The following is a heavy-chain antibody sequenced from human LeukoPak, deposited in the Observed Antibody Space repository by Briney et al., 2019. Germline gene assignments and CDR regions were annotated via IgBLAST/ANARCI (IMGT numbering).Heavy chain of an antibody. CDR2: IYYSGST. V-gene: IGHV4-59*01. CDR3: ARGGRAAAVY. J-gene: IGHJ4*02. D-gene: IGHD6-13*01. Sequence: SETLSLTCTVSGGTISSYYWSWIRQPPGKGLEWIGYIYYSGSTNYNPSLKSRVTISVDTSKNQFSLKLSSVTAADTAVYYCARGGRAAAVYWGQGTLVTVSS. CDR1: GGTISSYY.